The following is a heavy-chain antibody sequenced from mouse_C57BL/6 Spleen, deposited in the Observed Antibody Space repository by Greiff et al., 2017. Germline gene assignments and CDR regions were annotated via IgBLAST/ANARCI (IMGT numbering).Heavy chain of an antibody. V-gene: IGHV2-9-1*01. D-gene: IGHD2-14*01. Sequence: QVQLQQSGPGLVAPSQSLSITCTVSGFSLTSYAISWVRQPPGKGLEWLGVIWTGGGTNYNSALKSRLSISKDNSKSQVFLKMNSLQTDDTARYYCARNRENFGYRGAMDYGGQGTSVTVSS. CDR2: IWTGGGT. CDR1: GFSLTSYA. CDR3: ARNRENFGYRGAMDY. J-gene: IGHJ4*01.